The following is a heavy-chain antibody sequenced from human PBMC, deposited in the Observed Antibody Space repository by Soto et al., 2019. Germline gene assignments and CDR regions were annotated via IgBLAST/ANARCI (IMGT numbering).Heavy chain of an antibody. V-gene: IGHV4-39*01. CDR1: GGSISSSSYY. Sequence: SSETLSLTCTVSGGSISSSSYYWGWIRQPPGKGLEWIGSIYYSGSTYYNPSLKSRVTISVDTSKNQFSLKLSSVTAADTAVYYCARQGVLRYFDWLLQLDYWGQGTLVTVSS. CDR2: IYYSGST. D-gene: IGHD3-9*01. CDR3: ARQGVLRYFDWLLQLDY. J-gene: IGHJ4*02.